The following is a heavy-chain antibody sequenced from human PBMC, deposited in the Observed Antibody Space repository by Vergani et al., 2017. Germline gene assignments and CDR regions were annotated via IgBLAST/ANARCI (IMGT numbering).Heavy chain of an antibody. V-gene: IGHV3-30*02. D-gene: IGHD6-19*01. CDR2: IRYDGSNK. CDR3: AKQGSIAVAGTGWFDP. Sequence: QVQLVESGGGVVQPGRSLGLSCAASGFTFSSYAMHWVRQAPGKGLEWVAFIRYDGSNKYYADSVKGRFTISRDNSKNTLYLQMNSLRAEDTAVYYCAKQGSIAVAGTGWFDPWGQGTLVTVSS. J-gene: IGHJ5*02. CDR1: GFTFSSYA.